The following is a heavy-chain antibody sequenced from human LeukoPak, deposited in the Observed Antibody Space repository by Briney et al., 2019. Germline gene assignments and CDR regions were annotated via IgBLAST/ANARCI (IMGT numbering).Heavy chain of an antibody. J-gene: IGHJ5*02. V-gene: IGHV4-34*01. CDR2: INHSGGT. Sequence: SGTLSLTCAVYGASFSTYYWSWIRQPPGKRLEWIGEINHSGGTNYNPSLKSRVTISVDTSKNQFSLKLSSVTAADTAVYYCARRDYCTSTTCYESYNWFDPWGQGTLVTVSS. CDR3: ARRDYCTSTTCYESYNWFDP. CDR1: GASFSTYY. D-gene: IGHD2-2*01.